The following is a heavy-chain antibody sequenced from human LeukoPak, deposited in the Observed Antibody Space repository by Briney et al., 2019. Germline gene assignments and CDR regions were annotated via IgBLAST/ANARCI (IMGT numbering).Heavy chain of an antibody. J-gene: IGHJ5*02. CDR2: IYPGDSDT. V-gene: IGHV5-51*01. CDR1: GYSFTSYW. D-gene: IGHD6-13*01. CDR3: ARHYWEAYSSSSPLDP. Sequence: GESLKISCKGSGYSFTSYWIGWVRQMPGKGLEWMGIIYPGDSDTRYSPSFQGQVTISADKSIGTAYLQWSSLKASDTAMYYCARHYWEAYSSSSPLDPWGQGTLVTVSS.